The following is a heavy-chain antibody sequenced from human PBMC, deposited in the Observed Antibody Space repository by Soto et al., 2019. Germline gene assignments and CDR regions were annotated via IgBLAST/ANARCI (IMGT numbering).Heavy chain of an antibody. CDR1: GFTFSSYA. CDR2: ISGSGGST. Sequence: HPGGSLRLSCAASGFTFSSYAMSWVRQAPGKGLEWVSAISGSGGSTYYADSVKGRFTISRDNSKNTLYLQMNSLRAEDTAVYYCAKDYYSYYDFWSGPSPLGRWGQGTLVTVPS. J-gene: IGHJ4*02. CDR3: AKDYYSYYDFWSGPSPLGR. D-gene: IGHD3-3*01. V-gene: IGHV3-23*01.